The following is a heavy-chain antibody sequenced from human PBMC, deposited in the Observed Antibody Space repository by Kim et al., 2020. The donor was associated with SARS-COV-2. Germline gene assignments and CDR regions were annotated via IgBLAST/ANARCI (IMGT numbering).Heavy chain of an antibody. V-gene: IGHV4-34*01. CDR3: ARLKYYYGSGSGRRYYGMDV. D-gene: IGHD3-10*01. J-gene: IGHJ6*02. CDR1: GGSFSGYY. Sequence: SETLSLTCAVYGGSFSGYYWSWIRQPPGKGLEWIGEINHSGSTNYNPSLKSRVTISVDTSKNQFSLKLSSVTAADTAVYYCARLKYYYGSGSGRRYYGMDVWGQGTTVTVSS. CDR2: INHSGST.